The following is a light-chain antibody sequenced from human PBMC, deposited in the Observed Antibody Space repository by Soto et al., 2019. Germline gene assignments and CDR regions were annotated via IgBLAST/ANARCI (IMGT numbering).Light chain of an antibody. CDR1: SSDVGSYYY. Sequence: QSALTQPASVSGSPGQSITISCTGTSSDVGSYYYVSWYRQHPGKAPKLILYDVVNRPSGVSNRFSGSKSGNTASLTISGLQAEDEADYYCSSYSSSATVVFGGGTKLTV. CDR3: SSYSSSATVV. CDR2: DVV. V-gene: IGLV2-14*03. J-gene: IGLJ2*01.